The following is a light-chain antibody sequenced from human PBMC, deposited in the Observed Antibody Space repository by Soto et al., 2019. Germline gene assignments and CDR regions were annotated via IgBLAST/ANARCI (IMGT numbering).Light chain of an antibody. CDR1: QSFLYSSNNKNY. Sequence: DIVMTQTPASLAVSLGESATIHCKSSQSFLYSSNNKNYLAWYQQKPGQHPKLLIYWASTRESGVPDRFSGSRSGTDFTLTISSLQAEVVEVYYCQQNYSPTLTFGPGTEVHI. J-gene: IGKJ3*01. CDR3: QQNYSPTLT. V-gene: IGKV4-1*01. CDR2: WAS.